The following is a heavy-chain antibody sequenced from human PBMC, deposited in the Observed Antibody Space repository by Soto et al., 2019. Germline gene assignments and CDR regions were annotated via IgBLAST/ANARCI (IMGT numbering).Heavy chain of an antibody. D-gene: IGHD3-10*01. CDR2: IYYSGST. J-gene: IGHJ4*02. Sequence: SETLSLTCTVSGGSISSGGYYWSWIRQHPGKGLEWIGYIYYSGSTYYNPSLKSRVTISVDTSKNQFSLKLSSVTAADTAVYYCARMVASYFDYWGQGTLVTVPQ. CDR3: ARMVASYFDY. V-gene: IGHV4-31*03. CDR1: GGSISSGGYY.